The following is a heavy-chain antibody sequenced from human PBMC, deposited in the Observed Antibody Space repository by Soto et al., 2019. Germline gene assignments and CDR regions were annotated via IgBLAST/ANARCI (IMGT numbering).Heavy chain of an antibody. D-gene: IGHD2-2*01. CDR3: ARLGIVVPGATPWYYYGMDV. V-gene: IGHV1-69*13. CDR2: IIPIFGTA. J-gene: IGHJ6*02. CDR1: GGTFSSYA. Sequence: ASVKVSCKASGGTFSSYAISWVRQAPGQGLEWMGGIIPIFGTANYAQKFQGRVTITADESTSTAYMELSSLRSEDTAVYYCARLGIVVPGATPWYYYGMDVWGQGTTVTVSS.